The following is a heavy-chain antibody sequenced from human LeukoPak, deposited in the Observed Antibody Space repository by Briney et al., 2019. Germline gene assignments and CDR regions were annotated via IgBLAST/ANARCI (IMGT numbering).Heavy chain of an antibody. CDR1: GFTFSTYA. J-gene: IGHJ4*02. CDR3: AKAMKASR. CDR2: IIGSGGST. Sequence: GGSLRLSCAASGFTFSTYAMSWVRQAPGKGLEWVSGIIGSGGSTYYADSVKGRFTISRDNSKSTLYLQMNSLRIEDTAVYYCAKAMKASRWGQGTLVTVSS. V-gene: IGHV3-23*01.